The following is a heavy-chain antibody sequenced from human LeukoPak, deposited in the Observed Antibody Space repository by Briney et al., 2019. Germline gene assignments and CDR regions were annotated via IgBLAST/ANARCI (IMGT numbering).Heavy chain of an antibody. CDR2: INPNRGGT. Sequence: ASVNVSCRSSGYTFTGYYMHWVRQAPGQGLEWRGGINPNRGGTNYAQKFQGRVTMTRDTSISTAYIELSRLRSDDTAVYYCESELYAPYGYHYYYMDVWGKGTTVTISS. D-gene: IGHD3-10*01. CDR1: GYTFTGYY. CDR3: ESELYAPYGYHYYYMDV. V-gene: IGHV1-2*02. J-gene: IGHJ6*03.